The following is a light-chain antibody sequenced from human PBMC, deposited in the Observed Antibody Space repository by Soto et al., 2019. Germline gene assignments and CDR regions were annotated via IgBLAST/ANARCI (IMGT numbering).Light chain of an antibody. Sequence: EIVMTQSPATLSGSVGDRVTITCRASQTISSWLAWYQQKPGKAPKLLIYKASTLKSGVPSRLSGSGSGTEFTLTISSLQPDYIATYYCQHYNSYSEAFGHVNTVDI. CDR1: QTISSW. CDR2: KAS. J-gene: IGKJ1*01. CDR3: QHYNSYSEA. V-gene: IGKV1-5*03.